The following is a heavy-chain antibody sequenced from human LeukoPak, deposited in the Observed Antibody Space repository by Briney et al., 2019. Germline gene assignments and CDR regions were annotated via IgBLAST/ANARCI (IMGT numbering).Heavy chain of an antibody. V-gene: IGHV1-2*06. CDR1: AYTFTGYY. J-gene: IGHJ4*02. CDR2: INPNSGGT. D-gene: IGHD3-10*01. CDR3: ARDAGRSLGY. Sequence: ASVKVCGKASAYTFTGYYMHWVRQAPGQGIEWMGRINPNSGGTNYAQKFQGRVTMTRDTSISTAYMELSRLRSDDTAVYYCARDAGRSLGYWGQGTLVTVSS.